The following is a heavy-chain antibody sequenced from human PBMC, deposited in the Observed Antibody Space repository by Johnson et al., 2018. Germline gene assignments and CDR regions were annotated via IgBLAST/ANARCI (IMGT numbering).Heavy chain of an antibody. CDR1: GFTFSSHG. Sequence: VQLVQSGGGVVQHGRSLRLSCAASGFTFSSHGMHWVRQAPGKGLEWVADIKCDGSEKYYVDSVKGRLPISRDNAKNSLYLQVNRLGAEDMTVYYCAKDRADYYDSSGYYNAEYFQHWGQGTLVTVSS. J-gene: IGHJ1*01. V-gene: IGHV3-52*03. CDR2: IKCDGSEK. CDR3: AKDRADYYDSSGYYNAEYFQH. D-gene: IGHD3-22*01.